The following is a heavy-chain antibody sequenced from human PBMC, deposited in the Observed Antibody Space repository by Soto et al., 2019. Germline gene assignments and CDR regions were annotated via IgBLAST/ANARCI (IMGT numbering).Heavy chain of an antibody. J-gene: IGHJ6*02. CDR3: ARSDCYGSGGHVQGGMDV. CDR2: ISSSSSTI. Sequence: EVQLVESGGGLVQPGGSLRLSCAASGFTFSSYSMNWVRQAPGKGLEWVSYISSSSSTIYYADSVKGRFTISRDNAKKWLYLQMNSLRAEDTAVYYCARSDCYGSGGHVQGGMDVWGQGTTVTVCS. V-gene: IGHV3-48*01. D-gene: IGHD3-10*01. CDR1: GFTFSSYS.